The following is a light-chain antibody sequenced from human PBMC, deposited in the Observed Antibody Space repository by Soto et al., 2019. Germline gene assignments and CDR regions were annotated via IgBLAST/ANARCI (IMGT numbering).Light chain of an antibody. CDR1: QSVRNW. Sequence: DIQMTQSPSTLFASVGDRVTITCLASQSVRNWLAWYQQKPGRAPQLLIYDSSTLEPGVPSRFRGSGSGTEFTLTISSLQPEDFATYYCQQANSFPWTFGQGTKVDI. V-gene: IGKV1-5*01. CDR3: QQANSFPWT. CDR2: DSS. J-gene: IGKJ1*01.